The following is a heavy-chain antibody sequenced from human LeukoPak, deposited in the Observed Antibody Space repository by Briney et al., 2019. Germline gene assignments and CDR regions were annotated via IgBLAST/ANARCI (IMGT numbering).Heavy chain of an antibody. Sequence: SVKVSCKASGGTFSSYTISWVRQAPGQGRAWMGRIIPILGIANYAQKFQGRVTITADKSTSTAYMKLSSPRSEDTAVYYCARESSGWTHFDYWGQGTLVTVSS. CDR3: ARESSGWTHFDY. D-gene: IGHD6-19*01. CDR1: GGTFSSYT. CDR2: IIPILGIA. V-gene: IGHV1-69*04. J-gene: IGHJ4*02.